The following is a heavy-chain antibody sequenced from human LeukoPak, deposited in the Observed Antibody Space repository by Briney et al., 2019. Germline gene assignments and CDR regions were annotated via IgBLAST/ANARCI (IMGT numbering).Heavy chain of an antibody. CDR1: GFTFDDYA. Sequence: GGSLRLSCAASGFTFDDYAMHWVRLAPGKGLEWVSGISWKTATIGYADSVKGRFTISRDNAKNSLYLQMNSLRAEDTAVYYCARDYGDFYYYYYYMDVWGKGTTVTVSS. V-gene: IGHV3-9*01. CDR2: ISWKTATI. CDR3: ARDYGDFYYYYYYMDV. D-gene: IGHD4-17*01. J-gene: IGHJ6*03.